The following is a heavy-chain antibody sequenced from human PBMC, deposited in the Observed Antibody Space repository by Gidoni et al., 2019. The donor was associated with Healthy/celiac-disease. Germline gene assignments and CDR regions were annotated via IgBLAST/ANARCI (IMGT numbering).Heavy chain of an antibody. CDR2: ISGSGGST. V-gene: IGHV3-23*01. D-gene: IGHD3-16*02. CDR1: GCTFSSYA. J-gene: IGHJ4*02. Sequence: EVQLLESGGGLVQPGGSLRLSCAAYGCTFSSYAMSGVRQAPGKGLEWVSAISGSGGSTYYADSVKGRFTISRDNSKNTLYLQMNSLRAEDTAVYYCAKEEEITFGGVIVYWGQGTLVTVSS. CDR3: AKEEEITFGGVIVY.